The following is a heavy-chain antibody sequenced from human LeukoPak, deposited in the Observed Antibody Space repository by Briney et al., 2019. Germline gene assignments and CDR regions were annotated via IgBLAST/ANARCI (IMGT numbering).Heavy chain of an antibody. Sequence: SETLSLTCAVYGGSFSGYYWSWIRQPPGKGLEWIGEINHSGSTNYNPSLKSRVTISVDTSKNQFALNLSSVTAADTAVYYWARAYSSGWYRGNPFDYWGQGTLVTVSS. V-gene: IGHV4-34*01. D-gene: IGHD6-19*01. CDR2: INHSGST. CDR1: GGSFSGYY. CDR3: ARAYSSGWYRGNPFDY. J-gene: IGHJ4*02.